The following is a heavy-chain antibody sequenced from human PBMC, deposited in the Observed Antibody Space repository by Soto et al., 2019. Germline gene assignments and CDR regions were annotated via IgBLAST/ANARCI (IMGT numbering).Heavy chain of an antibody. Sequence: GESLKISCKGSGYSFTKYWIGWARQMPGKGLEWMGIIYPGDSDTRYSPSFQGQVTISVDKSTITAYLQWSSLKASDTAMYYCATAEESGYDVYDMDVWGKGTTVTVSS. CDR1: GYSFTKYW. CDR3: ATAEESGYDVYDMDV. CDR2: IYPGDSDT. V-gene: IGHV5-51*01. D-gene: IGHD5-12*01. J-gene: IGHJ6*03.